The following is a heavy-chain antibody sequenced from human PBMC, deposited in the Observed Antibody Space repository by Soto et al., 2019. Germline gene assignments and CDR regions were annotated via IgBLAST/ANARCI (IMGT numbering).Heavy chain of an antibody. D-gene: IGHD1-1*01. Sequence: SETLSLTXTVSGGSISSYYWSWIRQPAGKGLEWIGRIYTSGSTDYNPSLKSRVMMSADTSKKQFSLKLRSVTAADTAVYYCVRDGTKTLRDWFDPWGQGISVTVPQ. CDR2: IYTSGST. V-gene: IGHV4-4*07. CDR3: VRDGTKTLRDWFDP. CDR1: GGSISSYY. J-gene: IGHJ5*02.